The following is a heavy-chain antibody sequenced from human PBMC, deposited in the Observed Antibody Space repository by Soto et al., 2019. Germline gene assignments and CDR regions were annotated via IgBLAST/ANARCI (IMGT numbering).Heavy chain of an antibody. CDR2: IYHSGST. V-gene: IGHV4-4*02. CDR1: GGSISSSNW. J-gene: IGHJ6*02. Sequence: QVQLQESGPGLVKPSGTLSLTCAVSGGSISSSNWWSWVRQPPGKGLEWIGEIYHSGSTNYNPSPMSRLTISVARSKSQLSLKLRSVTAADTAVYYCTRAMIYGSERSSDDSAMDVWGRGTTVTVSS. CDR3: TRAMIYGSERSSDDSAMDV. D-gene: IGHD3-10*01.